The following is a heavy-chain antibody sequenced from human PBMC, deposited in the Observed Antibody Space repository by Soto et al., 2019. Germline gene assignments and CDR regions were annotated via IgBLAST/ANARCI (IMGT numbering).Heavy chain of an antibody. J-gene: IGHJ4*02. Sequence: DVQLVESGGVVVQPGGSLRLSCAASGFTFDDYTMHWVRQAPGKGLEWVSLISWDGGSTYYADSVKGRFTISRDNSKNSLYLQMNSLRTEDTALYYCAKDTGEDDYFDYWGQGTLVTVSS. V-gene: IGHV3-43*01. CDR1: GFTFDDYT. CDR3: AKDTGEDDYFDY. D-gene: IGHD1-26*01. CDR2: ISWDGGST.